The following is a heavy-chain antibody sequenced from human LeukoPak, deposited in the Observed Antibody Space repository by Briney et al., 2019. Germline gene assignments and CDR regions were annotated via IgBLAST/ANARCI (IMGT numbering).Heavy chain of an antibody. CDR3: AKSIVNSGTYIPFDY. CDR2: ISGSGRST. CDR1: GFTYSNYA. Sequence: GGSLRLSCAASGFTYSNYAMNWVRQAPGKGLEWVSVISGSGRSTYYADSVKGRFTISRDKSKNSLYLQMNSLRVEDTAIYYCAKSIVNSGTYIPFDYWGQGTLVTVSS. V-gene: IGHV3-23*01. D-gene: IGHD1-26*01. J-gene: IGHJ4*02.